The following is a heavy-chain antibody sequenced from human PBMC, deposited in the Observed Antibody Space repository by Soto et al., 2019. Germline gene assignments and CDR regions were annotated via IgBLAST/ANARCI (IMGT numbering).Heavy chain of an antibody. CDR2: IKQDGSEK. CDR3: ARERGYSYGTTHYYYYYMDV. J-gene: IGHJ6*03. Sequence: PGGSLRLSCAASGFTFSSYWMSWVRQAPGKGLGWVANIKQDGSEKYYVDSVKGRFTISRDNAKNSLYLQMNSLRAEDTAVYYCARERGYSYGTTHYYYYYMDVWGKGTTVTVSS. CDR1: GFTFSSYW. D-gene: IGHD5-18*01. V-gene: IGHV3-7*01.